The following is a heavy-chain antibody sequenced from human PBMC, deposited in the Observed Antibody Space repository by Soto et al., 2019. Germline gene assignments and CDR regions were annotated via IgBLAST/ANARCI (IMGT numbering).Heavy chain of an antibody. J-gene: IGHJ5*02. V-gene: IGHV1-18*01. CDR1: GYTFCTYD. CDR3: ARHHGPTTSENWFDP. CDR2: ISTYSGDT. Sequence: VASVKVSCKASGYTFCTYDVSWVRQAPGQGLEWMGWISTYSGDTKYAQKFQGRVTMTTDTSTTTAYLELRSLRSDDTAVYYCARHHGPTTSENWFDPWGQGTPVTVSS. D-gene: IGHD5-12*01.